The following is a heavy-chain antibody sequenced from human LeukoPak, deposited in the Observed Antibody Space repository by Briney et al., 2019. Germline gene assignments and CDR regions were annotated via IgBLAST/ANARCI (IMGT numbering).Heavy chain of an antibody. D-gene: IGHD6-6*01. Sequence: SVKVSCKASGGTFSSYAISWVRQAPGQGLEWMGGIIPIFGTANYAQKFQGRVTITADESTSTTYMELSSLRSGDTAVYYCARETEYSSSSWFDPWGQGTLVTVSS. CDR2: IIPIFGTA. CDR1: GGTFSSYA. CDR3: ARETEYSSSSWFDP. J-gene: IGHJ5*02. V-gene: IGHV1-69*13.